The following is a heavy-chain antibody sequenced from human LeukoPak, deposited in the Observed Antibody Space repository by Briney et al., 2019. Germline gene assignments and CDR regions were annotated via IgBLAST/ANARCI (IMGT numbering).Heavy chain of an antibody. D-gene: IGHD6-19*01. J-gene: IGHJ4*02. V-gene: IGHV3-11*01. CDR3: ARPCYTGYSSGWYAY. Sequence: GGSLRLSCAASGFTFSDYYMSWIRQAPGKGLEWVSYISSSGSTIYYADSVKGRFTISRDNAKNSLYRQMNSLRAEDTAVYYCARPCYTGYSSGWYAYWGQGTLVTVSS. CDR1: GFTFSDYY. CDR2: ISSSGSTI.